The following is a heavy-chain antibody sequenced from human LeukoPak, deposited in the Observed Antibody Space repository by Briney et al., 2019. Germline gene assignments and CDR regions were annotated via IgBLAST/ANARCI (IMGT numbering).Heavy chain of an antibody. J-gene: IGHJ3*02. CDR1: GAAISSDY. V-gene: IGHV4-4*07. Sequence: SETLSLTCAVSGAAISSDYWSWLRQPAGKGLEWIGRIYFSGSTNYNPSLKSRVTISVDTSKNQFSLKLSSVTAADTAVYYCAKILGSGVWYGFDIWGQGTMVTVSS. CDR2: IYFSGST. CDR3: AKILGSGVWYGFDI. D-gene: IGHD7-27*01.